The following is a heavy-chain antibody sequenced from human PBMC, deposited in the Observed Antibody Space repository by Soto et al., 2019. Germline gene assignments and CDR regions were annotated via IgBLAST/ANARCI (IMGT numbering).Heavy chain of an antibody. CDR3: GRRDDCGGTVGY. CDR2: IYYSGRT. J-gene: IGHJ4*02. V-gene: IGHV4-31*03. CDR1: GGSMNSGGYY. D-gene: IGHD4-17*01. Sequence: QVQLQEAGPGLVKPSQTLSLTCTVSGGSMNSGGYYGSWNRQHPGKGREWIGYIYYSGRTYYNPSLKSRVTISRVTSQNQYSLKLRSVTAADTAVDYCGRRDDCGGTVGYWGQGTLVTVSS.